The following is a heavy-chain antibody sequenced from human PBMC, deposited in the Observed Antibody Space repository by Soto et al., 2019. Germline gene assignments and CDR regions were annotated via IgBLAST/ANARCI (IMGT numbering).Heavy chain of an antibody. V-gene: IGHV3-23*01. Sequence: PGGSLRLSCGASGFTFDSFAMTWVRQAPGKGLEWVSAISASGGSTYYADSVKGRFTISRDSSKNTLYLQMNSLRAEDTAVYYCARGAVTPDSWGQGTLVTVSS. D-gene: IGHD3-10*01. CDR2: ISASGGST. CDR1: GFTFDSFA. CDR3: ARGAVTPDS. J-gene: IGHJ4*02.